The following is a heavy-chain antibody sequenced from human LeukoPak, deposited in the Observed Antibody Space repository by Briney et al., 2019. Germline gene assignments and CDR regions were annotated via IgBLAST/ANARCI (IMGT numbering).Heavy chain of an antibody. J-gene: IGHJ4*02. CDR2: ISSSSSYI. D-gene: IGHD3-3*01. CDR3: ARAVPLRFLEWSPRGTDKFDY. CDR1: GFTFSNYS. V-gene: IGHV3-21*01. Sequence: GGSLKLSCAASGFTFSNYSMNWVRHAPGKGLEWVSSISSSSSYIYYADSVKGRFTISRDNAKNSLYLQMNSLRAEDTAVYYCARAVPLRFLEWSPRGTDKFDYWGQGTLVTVSS.